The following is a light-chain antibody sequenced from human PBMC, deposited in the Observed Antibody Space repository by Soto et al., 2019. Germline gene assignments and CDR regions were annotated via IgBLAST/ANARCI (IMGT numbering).Light chain of an antibody. CDR2: EVT. Sequence: QSVLTQPPSASGSPGQSVTISCTRTSSDVGAYNFVSWYQQHPGKAPKLMIYEVTKRPSGVPDRFSGAKSGNTASLTVSGLQAEDEADYYCSSYAGSNSVVFGGGTQLTVL. J-gene: IGLJ2*01. CDR3: SSYAGSNSVV. V-gene: IGLV2-8*01. CDR1: SSDVGAYNF.